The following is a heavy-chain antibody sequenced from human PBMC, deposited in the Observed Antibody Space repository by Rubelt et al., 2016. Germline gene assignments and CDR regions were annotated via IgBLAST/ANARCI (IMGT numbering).Heavy chain of an antibody. CDR2: IYYSGST. J-gene: IGHJ4*02. D-gene: IGHD3-10*01. V-gene: IGHV4-31*03. CDR1: GGSISSGGYY. Sequence: QVQLQESGPGLVKPSQTLSLTCTVSGGSISSGGYYWSWIRQHPGKGLEWIGYIYYSGSTSYNPALKSRVTIPVDTSKNQFALKLSSVTAADSAVYYGARDSGSGILDDWGQGTLVTVSS. CDR3: ARDSGSGILDD.